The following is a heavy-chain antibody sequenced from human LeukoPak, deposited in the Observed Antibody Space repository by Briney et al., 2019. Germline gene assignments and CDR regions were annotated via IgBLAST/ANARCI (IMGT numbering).Heavy chain of an antibody. CDR3: ARGRESPYYYDSSGYPYYFDY. CDR2: IYWNDDT. V-gene: IGHV2-5*01. D-gene: IGHD3-22*01. Sequence: SGPTLVNPTQTLTLTCTLSGFSLSTGGVAVGWIRQPPGKALEWLALIYWNDDTSYSPSLKSRLTITKDTSKNQVVLTMTNMDPVDTATYYCARGRESPYYYDSSGYPYYFDYWGQGTLVTVSS. J-gene: IGHJ4*02. CDR1: GFSLSTGGVA.